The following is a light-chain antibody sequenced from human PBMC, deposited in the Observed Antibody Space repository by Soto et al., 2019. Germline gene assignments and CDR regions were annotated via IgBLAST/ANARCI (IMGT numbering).Light chain of an antibody. Sequence: SFLRLPSSLSGAPRQSFHISCTGSVSNIWAPYDVHWYQHLPGTAPKLLIYGSTNRPSGVPGRFSGSKSGTSASLAITGLQAEDEADYYCQSYDSSLSGYVFGAGTTVTV. J-gene: IGLJ1*01. V-gene: IGLV1-40*01. CDR2: GST. CDR1: VSNIWAPYD. CDR3: QSYDSSLSGYV.